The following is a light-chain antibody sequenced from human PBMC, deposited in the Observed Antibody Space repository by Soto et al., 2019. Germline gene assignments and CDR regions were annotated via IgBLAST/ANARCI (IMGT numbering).Light chain of an antibody. CDR3: QQSYSMPLT. CDR2: AAS. V-gene: IGKV1-39*01. CDR1: QSISTY. J-gene: IGKJ4*01. Sequence: DIQMTQSPSSLSASIGDRVTITCRASQSISTYLNWYQQKPGKAPKLLIYAASRLQSGVPSRFSGSGSGTDFTLTINSLQPEDLATYSCQQSYSMPLTFGGGTKVDIK.